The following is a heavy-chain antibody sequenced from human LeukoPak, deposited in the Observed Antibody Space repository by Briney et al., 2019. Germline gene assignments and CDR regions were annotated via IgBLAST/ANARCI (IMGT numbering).Heavy chain of an antibody. J-gene: IGHJ3*02. CDR2: MNPNSGNT. Sequence: GASVKVSCKASGYTFTSYDINWVRQATGQGLEWMGWMNPNSGNTGYAQKFQGRVTMTRNTSISTAYMELSSLRSEDTAVYYCARESSDPDAFDIWGQGTMVTVSS. CDR3: ARESSDPDAFDI. CDR1: GYTFTSYD. D-gene: IGHD2-15*01. V-gene: IGHV1-8*01.